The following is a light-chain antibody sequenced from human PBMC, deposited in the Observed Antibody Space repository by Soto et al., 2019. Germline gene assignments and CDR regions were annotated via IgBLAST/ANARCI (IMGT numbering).Light chain of an antibody. CDR2: EGS. CDR3: CSYAGSSTWV. V-gene: IGLV2-23*01. CDR1: SSDVGSYNL. Sequence: QSVLTQPASVSWSPGQSITISCTGTSSDVGSYNLVSWYQQHPGKAPKLMIYEGSKRPSGVSNRFSGSKSGNTASLTISGLQAEDEADYYCCSYAGSSTWVFGGGTKVTVL. J-gene: IGLJ3*02.